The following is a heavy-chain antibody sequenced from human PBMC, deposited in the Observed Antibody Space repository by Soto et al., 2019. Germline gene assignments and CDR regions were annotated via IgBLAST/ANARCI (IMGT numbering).Heavy chain of an antibody. CDR1: GFTFSGSA. V-gene: IGHV3-73*01. CDR2: IRSKANSYAT. CDR3: TTVKPHCSGGSCPRSSQYWNFDL. Sequence: EVQLVESGGGLVQPGGSLKLSCAASGFTFSGSAMHWVRQASGKGLEWVGRIRSKANSYATAYAASVKGRFTISRDDSKSTAYLQMNILKTKDTAEYYSTTVKPHCSGGSCPRSSQYWNFDLWDRGTLVTVSS. D-gene: IGHD2-15*01. J-gene: IGHJ2*01.